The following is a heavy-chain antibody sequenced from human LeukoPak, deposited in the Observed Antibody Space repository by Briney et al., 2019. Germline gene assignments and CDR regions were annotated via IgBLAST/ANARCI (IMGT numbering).Heavy chain of an antibody. CDR2: INGDATAP. J-gene: IGHJ4*02. V-gene: IGHV3-74*01. CDR3: AKDKWWGASDH. CDR1: GFSFSAHW. Sequence: VGSLRLSCAASGFSFSAHWMHWVRQAPGKGLVWVAQINGDATAPNYVGFGEAILTISRDNDKNTVHLQMSALTAEDKSVNYCAKDKWWGASDHWGQGSLVTVSS. D-gene: IGHD2-8*01.